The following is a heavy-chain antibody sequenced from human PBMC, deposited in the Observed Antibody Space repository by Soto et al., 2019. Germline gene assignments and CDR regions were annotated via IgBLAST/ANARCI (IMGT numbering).Heavy chain of an antibody. CDR1: GFTFSSYG. D-gene: IGHD3-10*01. J-gene: IGHJ5*02. Sequence: GGSLRLSCAASGFTFSSYGMHWVRQAPGKGLEWVAVISYDGSNKYYADSVKGRFTISRDNSKNTLYLQMNSLRAEDTAVYYCAKERYYYGSGIDPWGQGTLVTVSS. CDR3: AKERYYYGSGIDP. V-gene: IGHV3-30*18. CDR2: ISYDGSNK.